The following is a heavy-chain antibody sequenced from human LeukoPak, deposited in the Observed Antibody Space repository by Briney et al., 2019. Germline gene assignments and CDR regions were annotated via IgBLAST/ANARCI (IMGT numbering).Heavy chain of an antibody. CDR1: GYTFTSYG. V-gene: IGHV1-18*01. CDR2: ISAYNGNT. CDR3: ARTEGIAAAGTSWFDP. D-gene: IGHD6-13*01. Sequence: ASVKVSCKASGYTFTSYGISWVRQAPGQGLEWMGWISAYNGNTNYAQKLQGRVAVTTDTSTSTAYMELRSLRSDDTAVYCCARTEGIAAAGTSWFDPWGQGTLVTVSS. J-gene: IGHJ5*02.